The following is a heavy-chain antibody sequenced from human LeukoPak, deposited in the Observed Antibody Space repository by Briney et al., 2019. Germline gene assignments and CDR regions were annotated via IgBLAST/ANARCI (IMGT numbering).Heavy chain of an antibody. D-gene: IGHD3-16*02. Sequence: GASVKVSCKASGYTFTSYAMHWLRQAPGQRLDWMGWINAGNGNTKYSQKFQGRVTITRDTSASTAYMELSSLRSEDTAVYYCARDRSAKYVWGSYRYKAGDAFDIWGQGTMVTVSS. CDR2: INAGNGNT. CDR3: ARDRSAKYVWGSYRYKAGDAFDI. J-gene: IGHJ3*02. V-gene: IGHV1-3*01. CDR1: GYTFTSYA.